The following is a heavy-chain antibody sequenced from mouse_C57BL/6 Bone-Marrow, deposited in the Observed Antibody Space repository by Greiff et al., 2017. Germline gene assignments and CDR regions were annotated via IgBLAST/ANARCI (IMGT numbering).Heavy chain of an antibody. CDR2: IYIGNGYT. V-gene: IGHV1-58*01. D-gene: IGHD1-1*01. CDR3: ARSPFYYGSSYFDY. J-gene: IGHJ2*01. Sequence: VHVKQSGAELVRPGSSVKMSCKTSGYTFTSYGINWVKQRPGQGLEWIGYIYIGNGYTEYNEKFKGEATLTSDTSSSTAYMQLSSLTSEDSAIYFCARSPFYYGSSYFDYWGQGTTLTVSS. CDR1: GYTFTSYG.